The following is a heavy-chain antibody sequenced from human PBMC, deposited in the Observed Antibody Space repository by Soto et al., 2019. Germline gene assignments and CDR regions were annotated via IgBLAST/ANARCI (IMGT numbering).Heavy chain of an antibody. J-gene: IGHJ4*02. CDR2: IYYSRST. Sequence: TLSLTCAVSGDSMSSSDYYWGWIRQPPGKGLEWIGSIYYSRSTYYNPSLQSRVAISVDTSKNQFSLKLKSVTAADTAIYYCARRTVNIRTFYSGLKTHCFDYWGQGAPVTVSS. CDR1: GDSMSSSDYY. CDR3: ARRTVNIRTFYSGLKTHCFDY. D-gene: IGHD6-25*01. V-gene: IGHV4-39*01.